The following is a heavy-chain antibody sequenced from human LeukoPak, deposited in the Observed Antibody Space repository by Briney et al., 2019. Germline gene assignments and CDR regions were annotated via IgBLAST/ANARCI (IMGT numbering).Heavy chain of an antibody. CDR1: GFSFSTYG. V-gene: IGHV3-33*08. CDR3: ARDLGLRYGSGAYRFDP. D-gene: IGHD3-10*01. J-gene: IGHJ5*02. CDR2: IWYDGSYQ. Sequence: GGSLRLSCAAYGFSFSTYGMHWVRQAPGKRLESVAVIWYDGSYQYYADSVKGRFTISRDMSNNTLYLQMNNLRVDDTALYYCARDLGLRYGSGAYRFDPWGQGTQVSVSS.